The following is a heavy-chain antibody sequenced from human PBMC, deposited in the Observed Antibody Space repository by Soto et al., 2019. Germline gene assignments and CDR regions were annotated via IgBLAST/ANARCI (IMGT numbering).Heavy chain of an antibody. Sequence: PGVSLRLSCAASGFTFSSYAMRWVRQAPGKGLEWVSAISGSGGSTYYADSVKGRCTISRDNSKNTLYLQMNSVRAEDTALYYCAKDYSLGTSGELFYYWGQGTLVTVSS. D-gene: IGHD3-16*01. J-gene: IGHJ4*02. CDR1: GFTFSSYA. V-gene: IGHV3-23*01. CDR2: ISGSGGST. CDR3: AKDYSLGTSGELFYY.